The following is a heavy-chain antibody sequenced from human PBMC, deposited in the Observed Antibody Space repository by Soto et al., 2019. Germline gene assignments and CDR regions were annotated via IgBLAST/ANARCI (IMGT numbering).Heavy chain of an antibody. CDR3: ARGTPYTTGWYYFDF. V-gene: IGHV3-30*03. CDR1: GFTFTTYG. D-gene: IGHD6-19*01. CDR2: ISYDGTNK. J-gene: IGHJ4*02. Sequence: LRLSCAASGFTFTTYGMHWVRQAPGKGLEWVAVISYDGTNKFYEDSVDGRFTISRDNSKNTLFLQMNSLRPEDTAVYYCARGTPYTTGWYYFDFWGQGTLVTVPS.